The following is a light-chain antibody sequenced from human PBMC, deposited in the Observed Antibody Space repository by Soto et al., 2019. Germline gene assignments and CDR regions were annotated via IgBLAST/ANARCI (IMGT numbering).Light chain of an antibody. CDR3: QQYGSSPLA. J-gene: IGKJ1*01. Sequence: EMVWTQSPGTLSLSPGERATLSCTASQSVSSSYLDWYPQKPGQAPRLLIYGASSRATGIPDRFSGSGSGADFTLISSRLEREEFEVYYCQQYGSSPLAFGLGTKVEIK. CDR2: GAS. V-gene: IGKV3-20*01. CDR1: QSVSSSY.